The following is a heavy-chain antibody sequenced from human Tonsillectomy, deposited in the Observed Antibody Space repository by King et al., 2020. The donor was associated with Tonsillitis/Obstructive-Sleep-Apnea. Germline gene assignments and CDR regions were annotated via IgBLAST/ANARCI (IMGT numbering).Heavy chain of an antibody. V-gene: IGHV3-21*01. J-gene: IGHJ6*03. D-gene: IGHD6-13*01. Sequence: VQLVESGRGLVKPGGSLRLSCAASGFTFSSYSMNWVRQAPGKGLEWVSFISSSRSYIYYADSVKGRFTISRDNAKNSLYLQMNGLRAEDTAVYYCAGGKAGTDPLDYSYYMDVWSKGTTVTVSS. CDR3: AGGKAGTDPLDYSYYMDV. CDR1: GFTFSSYS. CDR2: ISSSRSYI.